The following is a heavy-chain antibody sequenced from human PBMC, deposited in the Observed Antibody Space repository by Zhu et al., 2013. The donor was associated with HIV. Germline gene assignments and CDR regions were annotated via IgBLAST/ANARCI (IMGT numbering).Heavy chain of an antibody. D-gene: IGHD3-16*01. J-gene: IGHJ6*03. CDR2: VYPADSDA. CDR1: GYRFTSYW. V-gene: IGHV5-51*01. CDR3: ARQGWGPTFYTDV. Sequence: EVQLVQSGAEVKKPGESLKISCKGSGYRFTSYWIGWVRQMPGKGLEWMGIVYPADSDARYSPSFQGQVTISADRSNSTAFLQWSSLKASDTAIYYCARQGWGPTFYTDVWGKGTSVTVSS.